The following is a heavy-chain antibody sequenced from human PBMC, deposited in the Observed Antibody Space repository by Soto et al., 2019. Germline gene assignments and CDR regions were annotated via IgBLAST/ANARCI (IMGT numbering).Heavy chain of an antibody. V-gene: IGHV5-10-1*01. D-gene: IGHD6-19*01. J-gene: IGHJ4*02. Sequence: GESLKISCNGSGYSFTGYWISWVRQMPGKGLEWMGRIDPSDSYTNYSPSFQGHVTISADKSISTTYLQWSSLKASDTAMYYCARRSSDSSGWYDYWGQGTLVTVS. CDR2: IDPSDSYT. CDR3: ARRSSDSSGWYDY. CDR1: GYSFTGYW.